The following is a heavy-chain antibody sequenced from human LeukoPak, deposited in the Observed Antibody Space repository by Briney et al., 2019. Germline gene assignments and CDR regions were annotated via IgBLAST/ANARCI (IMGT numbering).Heavy chain of an antibody. CDR2: ISGSGGST. V-gene: IGHV3-23*01. CDR3: AKGGGYCSGGSCYRGYYFDY. CDR1: GFTFSSYA. J-gene: IGHJ4*02. Sequence: GGSLRPSCAASGFTFSSYAMSWVRQAPGKGLEWVSAISGSGGSTYYADSVKGRFTISRDNSKNTLYLQMNSLRAEDTAVYYCAKGGGYCSGGSCYRGYYFDYWGQGTLVTVSS. D-gene: IGHD2-15*01.